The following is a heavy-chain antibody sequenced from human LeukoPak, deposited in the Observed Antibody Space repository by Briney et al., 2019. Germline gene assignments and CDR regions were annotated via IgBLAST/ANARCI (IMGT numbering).Heavy chain of an antibody. V-gene: IGHV4-31*03. J-gene: IGHJ3*02. Sequence: PSETLSLTCTVSGASISSGGYYWSWIRQHPGKGLEWIGYIYYSGSTYYNPSLKSRLTLSVDTSKNQFSLKLSSVTAADTAVYYCARGRGRRIAGAFDIWGQGTMVTVSS. CDR1: GASISSGGYY. D-gene: IGHD3-10*01. CDR2: IYYSGST. CDR3: ARGRGRRIAGAFDI.